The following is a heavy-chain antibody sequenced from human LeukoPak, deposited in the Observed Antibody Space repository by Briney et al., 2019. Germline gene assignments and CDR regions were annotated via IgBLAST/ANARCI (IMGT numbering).Heavy chain of an antibody. Sequence: SETLSLTCTVSGGSMNNHYWSWIRQPPGKALGWIGYIYYSGSTNYNPSLKSQVTMSVDTSKNHFSLKLSSVTAADTAVYHCARITPSGWSDYWGQGTLVTVSS. D-gene: IGHD6-19*01. V-gene: IGHV4-59*11. CDR1: GGSMNNHY. CDR2: IYYSGST. CDR3: ARITPSGWSDY. J-gene: IGHJ4*02.